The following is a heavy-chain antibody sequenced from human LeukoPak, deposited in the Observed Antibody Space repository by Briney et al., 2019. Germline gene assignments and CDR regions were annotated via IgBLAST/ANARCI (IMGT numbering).Heavy chain of an antibody. CDR2: INSDGSST. Sequence: GGSLRLSCAASGFTFSSYWMHWVRQAPGKGLVWVSRINSDGSSTSYADSVKGRFTISRDNAKNTLYLQMNSLRAEDTAVYHCAESDLTSDLDVWGQGTTVTVSS. CDR1: GFTFSSYW. V-gene: IGHV3-74*01. D-gene: IGHD2-21*01. CDR3: AESDLTSDLDV. J-gene: IGHJ6*02.